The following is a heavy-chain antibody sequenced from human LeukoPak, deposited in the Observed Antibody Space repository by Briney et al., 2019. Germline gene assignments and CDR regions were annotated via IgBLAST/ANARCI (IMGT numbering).Heavy chain of an antibody. Sequence: SETLSLTCTVSGGSISSYYWTWIRQPAGKGLEWIARIYTTGSTNYNPSLNSRVTMSVDTSKNQFSLKLSSVTAADTAVYYCARVPLIDDLPSSFDYWGQGTLVTVSS. V-gene: IGHV4-4*07. D-gene: IGHD3-3*01. CDR2: IYTTGST. CDR1: GGSISSYY. CDR3: ARVPLIDDLPSSFDY. J-gene: IGHJ4*02.